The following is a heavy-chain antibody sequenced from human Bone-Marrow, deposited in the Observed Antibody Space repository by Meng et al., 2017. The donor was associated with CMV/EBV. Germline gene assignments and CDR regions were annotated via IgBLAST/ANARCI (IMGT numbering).Heavy chain of an antibody. CDR1: GFTFSSYW. CDR2: IYSGGSST. J-gene: IGHJ4*02. D-gene: IGHD1-20*01. Sequence: GGSLRLSCAASGFTFSSYWISWVRQAPGKGLEWVSVIYSGGSSTYYADSVKGRFTISRDNSKNTLYLQMNSLRAEDTAVYYCAKEGAGLTGNFDYWGQGTLVTVSS. V-gene: IGHV3-23*03. CDR3: AKEGAGLTGNFDY.